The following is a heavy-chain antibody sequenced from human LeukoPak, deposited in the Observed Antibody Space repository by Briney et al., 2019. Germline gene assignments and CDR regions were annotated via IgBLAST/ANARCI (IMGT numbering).Heavy chain of an antibody. D-gene: IGHD4-23*01. J-gene: IGHJ4*02. Sequence: SETLSLTCTVSGGSFSSGGYYWSWIRQHPGKGLEWIGYSYYSGSTYYNPSLKSRVTISVDTYKNQFSLKLSSVTAADTAVYYCARGTFPVGFDYWGREPWSPSPQ. V-gene: IGHV4-31*03. CDR1: GGSFSSGGYY. CDR2: SYYSGST. CDR3: ARGTFPVGFDY.